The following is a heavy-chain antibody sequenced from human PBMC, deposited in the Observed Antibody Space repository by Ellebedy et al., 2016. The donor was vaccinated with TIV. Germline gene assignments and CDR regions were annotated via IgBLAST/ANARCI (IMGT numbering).Heavy chain of an antibody. CDR2: IYPGDSDT. Sequence: GESLKISCKGSGYSFTNHWIGWVRQKPGKGLEWMAVIYPGDSDTRYSPSFQGQVVISADTSISTAYLQWSGLKASDTAMYYCARGDRGSGWYWDKWGQGTLVTVSS. CDR1: GYSFTNHW. CDR3: ARGDRGSGWYWDK. J-gene: IGHJ4*02. V-gene: IGHV5-51*01. D-gene: IGHD6-19*01.